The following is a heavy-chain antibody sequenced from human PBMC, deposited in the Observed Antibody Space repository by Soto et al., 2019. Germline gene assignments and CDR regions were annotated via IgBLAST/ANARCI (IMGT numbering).Heavy chain of an antibody. J-gene: IGHJ4*02. CDR1: GGSISSYY. Sequence: SETLSLTCTVSGGSISSYYWSWIRQPPGKGLEWIGYIYYSGSTNYNPSLKSRVTISVDTSKNQFSLKLSSVTAADTAVYYCARTRSGWYAIDYWGQGTLVTVSS. V-gene: IGHV4-59*01. CDR2: IYYSGST. CDR3: ARTRSGWYAIDY. D-gene: IGHD6-19*01.